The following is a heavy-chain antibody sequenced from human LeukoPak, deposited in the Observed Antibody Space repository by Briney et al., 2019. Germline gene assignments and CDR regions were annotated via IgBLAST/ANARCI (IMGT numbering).Heavy chain of an antibody. CDR3: ARAPNVLLWFGESRPYYYGMDV. J-gene: IGHJ6*02. V-gene: IGHV1-46*01. Sequence: ASVKVSCKASGYTFTSYYMHWVRQAPGQGLEWMGIINPSGGGTSYAQKFQGRVTMTRDTSTSTVYMELSSLRSEDTAVYYCARAPNVLLWFGESRPYYYGMDVWGQGTTVTVSS. D-gene: IGHD3-10*01. CDR2: INPSGGGT. CDR1: GYTFTSYY.